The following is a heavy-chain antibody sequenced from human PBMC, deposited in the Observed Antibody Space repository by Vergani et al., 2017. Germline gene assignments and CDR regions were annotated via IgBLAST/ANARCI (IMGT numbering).Heavy chain of an antibody. J-gene: IGHJ4*02. D-gene: IGHD6-13*01. CDR3: ARYLYIAAAGIDY. CDR1: GGSISSGGYY. V-gene: IGHV4-31*03. CDR2: IYYSGST. Sequence: QVQLQESGPGLVKPSQTLSLTCTVSGGSISSGGYYWSWIRQHPGKGLEWIGYIYYSGSTYYNPSLKSRVTISVDTSKNQFSLKLSAVPAADTAVYYCARYLYIAAAGIDYWGQGTLVTVSS.